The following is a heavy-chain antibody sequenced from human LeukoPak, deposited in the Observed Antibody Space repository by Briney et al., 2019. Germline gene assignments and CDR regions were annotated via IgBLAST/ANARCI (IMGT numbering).Heavy chain of an antibody. CDR2: INHSGST. J-gene: IGHJ4*02. CDR3: ARGDIVVVPAALYYFDY. D-gene: IGHD2-2*01. CDR1: GGSFSGYY. V-gene: IGHV4-34*01. Sequence: PSETLFLTCAVYGGSFSGYYWSWIRQPPGKGLEWIGEINHSGSTNYNPSLKSRVTISVDTSKNQFSLKLSSVTAADTAVYYCARGDIVVVPAALYYFDYWGQGTLVTVSS.